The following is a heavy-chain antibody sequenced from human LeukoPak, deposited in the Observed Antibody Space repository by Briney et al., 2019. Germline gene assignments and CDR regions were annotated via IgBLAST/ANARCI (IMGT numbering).Heavy chain of an antibody. CDR2: IIPSTGSA. Sequence: GASVRVSFKASGYTFTSYDINWVRQAPGQGLEWMGGIIPSTGSANYAQKFQGRLTITADVSTTTVYMDLSSLRSEDTAVYYCARDPGLLVKAFDIWGQGTMVTVSS. D-gene: IGHD2-21*01. V-gene: IGHV1-69*13. CDR3: ARDPGLLVKAFDI. J-gene: IGHJ3*02. CDR1: GYTFTSYD.